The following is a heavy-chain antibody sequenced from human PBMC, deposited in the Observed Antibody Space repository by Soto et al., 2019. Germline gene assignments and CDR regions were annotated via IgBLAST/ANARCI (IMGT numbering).Heavy chain of an antibody. V-gene: IGHV1-8*01. CDR3: ARGLSDYGDYYAFDI. CDR1: VYTFTNYN. Sequence: ASVKVSCKASVYTFTNYNINWVRQASGQGLEWMAWMNPNSGNTGYAQKFQGRVTVTRNTSISTAYMDLSSLRSEDTAVYYCARGLSDYGDYYAFDIWGQGTMVTVSS. D-gene: IGHD4-17*01. J-gene: IGHJ3*02. CDR2: MNPNSGNT.